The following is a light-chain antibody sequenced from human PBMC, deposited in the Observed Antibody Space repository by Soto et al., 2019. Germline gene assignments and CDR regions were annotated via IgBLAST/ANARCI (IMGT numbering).Light chain of an antibody. CDR2: DVS. J-gene: IGLJ2*01. V-gene: IGLV2-14*01. CDR3: SSYTSSSKVV. Sequence: QSALTQPASVSGSPGQSITISCTGTSSDVGGYNYVPWYQQHPGKAPKLMIYDVSNRPSGVSNRFSGSKSGNTASLTISGLQAEDEADYYCSSYTSSSKVVFGGGTKVTVL. CDR1: SSDVGGYNY.